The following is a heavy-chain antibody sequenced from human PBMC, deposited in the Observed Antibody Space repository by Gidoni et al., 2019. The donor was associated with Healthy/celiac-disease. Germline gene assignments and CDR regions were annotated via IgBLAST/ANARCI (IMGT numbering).Heavy chain of an antibody. CDR3: ASNNCSSTSCYWIWFDP. V-gene: IGHV1-69*01. Sequence: QVQLVQSGAEVKKPGSSVKVSCQASGGTFSSYAISWVRQAPGQGLEWMGGIIPIFGTANYAQKFQGRVTITADESTSTAYMELSSLRSEDTAVYYCASNNCSSTSCYWIWFDPWGQGTLVTVSS. CDR1: GGTFSSYA. J-gene: IGHJ5*02. CDR2: IIPIFGTA. D-gene: IGHD2-2*01.